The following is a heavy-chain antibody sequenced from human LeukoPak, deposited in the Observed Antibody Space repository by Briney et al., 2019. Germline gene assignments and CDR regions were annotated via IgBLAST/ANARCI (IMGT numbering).Heavy chain of an antibody. Sequence: PSETLSLTCTVSGGSISRSSYYWGWIRQPPGKGLEWIGSISYSGSTYYNPSLKSRVTISVDTSKNQFSLKVSSVTAADTAVYYCARGVGYYDSSGYYENYFDYWGQGTLVTVSS. CDR1: GGSISRSSYY. V-gene: IGHV4-39*01. D-gene: IGHD3-22*01. J-gene: IGHJ4*02. CDR3: ARGVGYYDSSGYYENYFDY. CDR2: ISYSGST.